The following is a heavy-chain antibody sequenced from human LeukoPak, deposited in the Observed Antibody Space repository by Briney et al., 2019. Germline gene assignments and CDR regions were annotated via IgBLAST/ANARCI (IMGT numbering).Heavy chain of an antibody. CDR1: GGSISSGGYY. D-gene: IGHD3-22*01. V-gene: IGHV4-31*03. CDR3: ARGGAYYYDSSGYYRFFDH. Sequence: SETLSLTCTVSGGSISSGGYYWSWIRQIPGKGLEWIGYIYYTGSTIYNPSLKSRVTISVDTSENQFSLKLSSVTAADTAVYYCARGGAYYYDSSGYYRFFDHWGLGTLVTVSS. CDR2: IYYTGST. J-gene: IGHJ4*02.